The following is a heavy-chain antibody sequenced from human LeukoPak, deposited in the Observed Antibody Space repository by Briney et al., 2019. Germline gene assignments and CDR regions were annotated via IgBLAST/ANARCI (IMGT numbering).Heavy chain of an antibody. V-gene: IGHV4-34*01. CDR1: GGSFSGYY. J-gene: IGHJ5*02. D-gene: IGHD6-19*01. CDR3: ARRAVAGNWFDP. CDR2: INHSGST. Sequence: SETLSLTCAVYGGSFSGYYWSWIRQPPGKGLEWIGEINHSGSTNYNPSLKSRVTISVDTSKNQFSLKLSSVTAADMAVYYCARRAVAGNWFDPWGQGTLVTVSS.